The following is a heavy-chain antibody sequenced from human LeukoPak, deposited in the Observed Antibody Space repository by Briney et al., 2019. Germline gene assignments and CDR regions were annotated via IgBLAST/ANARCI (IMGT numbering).Heavy chain of an antibody. CDR1: GFTFSNYW. CDR2: IKPDGSKK. Sequence: PGGSLRLSCAASGFTFSNYWMTWVRQAPGKGLEWVANIKPDGSKKSDVDSVKGRFTVSRDNAKNSLSLQMDSLRVEDTAVYYCSSQPAVIDLDLWGQGTLVTVSS. CDR3: SSQPAVIDLDL. D-gene: IGHD2/OR15-2a*01. J-gene: IGHJ5*02. V-gene: IGHV3-7*01.